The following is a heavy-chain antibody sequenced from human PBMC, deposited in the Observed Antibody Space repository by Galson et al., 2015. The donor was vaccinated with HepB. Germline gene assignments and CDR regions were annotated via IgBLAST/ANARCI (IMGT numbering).Heavy chain of an antibody. CDR1: GFTFSSYA. Sequence: SLRLSCAASGFTFSSYAMHWVRQAPGKGLEWVAVISYDGSNKYYADSVKGRFTISRDNSKNTLYLQMNSLRAEDTAVYYCARDMYSSGWDYFDYWGQGTLVTVSS. J-gene: IGHJ4*02. D-gene: IGHD6-19*01. CDR3: ARDMYSSGWDYFDY. V-gene: IGHV3-30-3*01. CDR2: ISYDGSNK.